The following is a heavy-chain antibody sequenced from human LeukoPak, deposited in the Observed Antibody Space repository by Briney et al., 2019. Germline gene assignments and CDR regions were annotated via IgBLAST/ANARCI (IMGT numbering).Heavy chain of an antibody. Sequence: SETLSLTCTVSGYSISSGYYWGWIRQPPGKGLEWIGSIYHSGSIYYNPSLKSRVTISVDTSKNQFSLKLSSVTAADTAVYYCARAIEVGAMTPFDYWGQGTLVTVSS. D-gene: IGHD1-26*01. CDR1: GYSISSGYY. CDR3: ARAIEVGAMTPFDY. CDR2: IYHSGSI. J-gene: IGHJ4*02. V-gene: IGHV4-38-2*02.